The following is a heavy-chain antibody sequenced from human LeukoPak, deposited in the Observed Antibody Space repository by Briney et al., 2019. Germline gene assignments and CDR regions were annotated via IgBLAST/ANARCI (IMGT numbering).Heavy chain of an antibody. CDR3: AKDLTWFGELLEYNWFDP. V-gene: IGHV3-30*02. CDR1: GFTFSSYG. CDR2: IRYDGSNK. J-gene: IGHJ5*02. Sequence: PGGSLRLSCAASGFTFSSYGMHWVRQAPGKGLEWVAFIRYDGSNKYYADSVKGRFTISRDNSKNTLYLQMNSLRAEDTAVYYCAKDLTWFGELLEYNWFDPWGQGTLVTVSS. D-gene: IGHD3-10*01.